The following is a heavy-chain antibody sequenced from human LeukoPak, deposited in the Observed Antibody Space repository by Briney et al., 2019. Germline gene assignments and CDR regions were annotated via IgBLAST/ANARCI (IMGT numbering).Heavy chain of an antibody. CDR2: IYPGDSDT. V-gene: IGHV5-51*01. CDR1: GYSFTSYW. D-gene: IGHD2-2*01. CDR3: ARRTYCSSTSCFPYYFDY. Sequence: GESLQISCKGSGYSFTSYWIGWVRQMPGKGLEWMGIIYPGDSDTRYSPSFQGQVTISADKSISTAYLQWSSLKASDTAMYYCARRTYCSSTSCFPYYFDYWGQGTLVTVSS. J-gene: IGHJ4*02.